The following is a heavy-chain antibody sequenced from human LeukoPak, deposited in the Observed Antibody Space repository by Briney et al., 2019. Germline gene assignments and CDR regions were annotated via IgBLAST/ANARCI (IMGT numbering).Heavy chain of an antibody. CDR3: ARDANSSWGYYYYYGMDV. J-gene: IGHJ6*02. Sequence: SETLSLTCTVSGGSISSSSYYWGWIRQPPGKGLEWIGSIYYSGSTYYNPSLKSRVTISVDTSKNQFSLKLSSVTAADTAVYYCARDANSSWGYYYYYGMDVWGQGTTVTVSS. CDR2: IYYSGST. CDR1: GGSISSSSYY. D-gene: IGHD6-13*01. V-gene: IGHV4-39*07.